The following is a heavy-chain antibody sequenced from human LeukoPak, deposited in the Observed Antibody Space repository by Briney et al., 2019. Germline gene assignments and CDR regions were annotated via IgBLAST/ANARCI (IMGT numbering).Heavy chain of an antibody. Sequence: PGGSLRLSCAASGFTFSDFYMSWIRQAPGKGLEWVSYISSSGSTIYYGDSVEGRFTISRDNAKNSVYLQMNSLRAEDTAVYYCARDRSGGTYYYDSSGYALWGQGTLVTVSS. CDR2: ISSSGSTI. D-gene: IGHD3-22*01. J-gene: IGHJ4*02. CDR1: GFTFSDFY. CDR3: ARDRSGGTYYYDSSGYAL. V-gene: IGHV3-11*01.